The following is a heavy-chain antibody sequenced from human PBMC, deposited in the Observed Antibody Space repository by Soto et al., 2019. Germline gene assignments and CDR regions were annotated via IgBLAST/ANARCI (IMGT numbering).Heavy chain of an antibody. J-gene: IGHJ4*02. CDR3: ARDPWDDGEVTLDY. Sequence: VASVKVSCKPSGYIVTDYYIQFLRGSPGQGLEWIGWINPRDGGTTYEQKFQDRVAVTSDTSIGTAYMELSRLTSDDTAVYYCARDPWDDGEVTLDYWGQGTLVTVSS. D-gene: IGHD1-1*01. CDR1: GYIVTDYY. V-gene: IGHV1-2*02. CDR2: INPRDGGT.